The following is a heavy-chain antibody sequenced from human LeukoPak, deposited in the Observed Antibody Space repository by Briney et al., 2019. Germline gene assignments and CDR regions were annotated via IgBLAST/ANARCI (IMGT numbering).Heavy chain of an antibody. D-gene: IGHD1-26*01. CDR1: GGTFSSYA. CDR2: IIPILGIA. Sequence: SVKVSCKASGGTFSSYAISWVRQAPGQGLEWMGRIIPILGIANYAQKFQGRVTITADKSTSTAYMELSSLRSEDTAVYYCARDIVGATHTQSRGSGAFDIWGQGTMVTVSS. CDR3: ARDIVGATHTQSRGSGAFDI. J-gene: IGHJ3*02. V-gene: IGHV1-69*04.